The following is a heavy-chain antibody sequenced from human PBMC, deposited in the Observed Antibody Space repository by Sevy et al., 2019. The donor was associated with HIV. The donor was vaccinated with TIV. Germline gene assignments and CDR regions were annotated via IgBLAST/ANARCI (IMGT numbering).Heavy chain of an antibody. V-gene: IGHV4-34*01. Sequence: SETLSLTCAVYGGSFSGYYWNWIRQPPGKGLEWIGEINRGGTTNYNPSLKSRVTISIDTSRNQFSLKLSSVTAADTAVYYCARGGGNYGGDYWGQGALVTVSS. CDR1: GGSFSGYY. CDR2: INRGGTT. J-gene: IGHJ4*02. D-gene: IGHD3-16*01. CDR3: ARGGGNYGGDY.